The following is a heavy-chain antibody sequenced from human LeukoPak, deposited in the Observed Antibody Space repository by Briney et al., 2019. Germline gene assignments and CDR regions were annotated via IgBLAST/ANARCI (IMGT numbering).Heavy chain of an antibody. CDR1: GGSISSSSYY. V-gene: IGHV4-39*01. CDR3: ARHLSYSSSWHYDAFDI. Sequence: SETQSLTCTVSGGSISSSSYYWGWIRQPPGKGLEWIGSIYYSGSTYYNPSLKSRVTIYVDTSKNQFSLKLSSVTAADTAVYYCARHLSYSSSWHYDAFDIWGQGTMLTVSS. J-gene: IGHJ3*02. CDR2: IYYSGST. D-gene: IGHD6-13*01.